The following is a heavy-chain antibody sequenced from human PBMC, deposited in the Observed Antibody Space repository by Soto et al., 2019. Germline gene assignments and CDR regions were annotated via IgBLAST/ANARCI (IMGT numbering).Heavy chain of an antibody. CDR3: AKGYPWEVLRVLEWLPTLYGMDV. Sequence: GGSLRLSCAASGFTFSSYGMHWVRQAPGKGLEWVAVISYDGSNKYYADSVKGRFTISRDNSKNTLYLQMNSLRAEDTAVYYCAKGYPWEVLRVLEWLPTLYGMDVWGQGTTVTVAS. CDR2: ISYDGSNK. J-gene: IGHJ6*02. CDR1: GFTFSSYG. D-gene: IGHD3-3*01. V-gene: IGHV3-30*18.